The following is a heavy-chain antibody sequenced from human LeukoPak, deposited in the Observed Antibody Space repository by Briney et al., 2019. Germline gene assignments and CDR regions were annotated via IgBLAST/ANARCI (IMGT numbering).Heavy chain of an antibody. J-gene: IGHJ6*03. CDR2: IYYSGST. D-gene: IGHD3-22*01. Sequence: SETLSLTCTVSGGSISSGDYYWSWIRQPPGKGLEWIGYIYYSGSTYYNPFLKSRVTISVDTSKNQFSLSLNSVTAADTAVYYCARETNWSDSSGYITYFYHYMDVWGKGTTVTVSS. V-gene: IGHV4-30-4*08. CDR1: GGSISSGDYY. CDR3: ARETNWSDSSGYITYFYHYMDV.